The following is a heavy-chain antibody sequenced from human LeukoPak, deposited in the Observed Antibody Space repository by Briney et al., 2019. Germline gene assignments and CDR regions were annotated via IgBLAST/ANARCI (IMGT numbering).Heavy chain of an antibody. Sequence: GRSLRLSCAASGFTFSSYSMNWVRQAPGKGLEWVSSISSSSSYIYYADSVKGRFTISRDNAKNSLYLQMNSLRAEDTAVYYCASCITIFGVVIYWGQGPLVTVSS. J-gene: IGHJ4*02. V-gene: IGHV3-21*01. CDR1: GFTFSSYS. D-gene: IGHD3-3*01. CDR2: ISSSSSYI. CDR3: ASCITIFGVVIY.